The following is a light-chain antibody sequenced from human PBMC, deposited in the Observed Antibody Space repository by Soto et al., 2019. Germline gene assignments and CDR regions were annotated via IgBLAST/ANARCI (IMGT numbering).Light chain of an antibody. Sequence: QSALTRPPSVSGSPGQSVPSSCTGTGSDVGSFNRVSWYQQPPGTAPNLMIYEVSNRPSGVPDRFSGSKSGNTASLTISGLQAEDEADYFCSSYAGSSTVVFGGGTKLTVL. CDR3: SSYAGSSTVV. J-gene: IGLJ2*01. CDR1: GSDVGSFNR. CDR2: EVS. V-gene: IGLV2-18*02.